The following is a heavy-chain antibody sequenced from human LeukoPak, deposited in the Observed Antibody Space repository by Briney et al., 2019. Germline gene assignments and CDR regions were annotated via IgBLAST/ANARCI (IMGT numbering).Heavy chain of an antibody. CDR1: GYTFTSYD. CDR3: ARINNGAAAGLPYYYYYYMDV. Sequence: ASVKVSCKASGYTFTSYDINWVRQATGQGLEWMGWMNPNSGNTGYAQKFQGRVTITRNTSISTAYMELSSLRSEDTAVYYCARINNGAAAGLPYYYYYYMDVWGKGTTVTVSS. V-gene: IGHV1-8*03. D-gene: IGHD6-13*01. J-gene: IGHJ6*03. CDR2: MNPNSGNT.